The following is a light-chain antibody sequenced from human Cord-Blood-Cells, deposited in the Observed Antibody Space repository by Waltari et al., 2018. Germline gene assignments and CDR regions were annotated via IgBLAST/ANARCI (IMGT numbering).Light chain of an antibody. CDR1: QSISSW. V-gene: IGKV1-5*03. Sequence: DIQMTQSPSTLSASVGDRVTIPCRASQSISSWLAWYQQKPGKAPKLLIYKASSLESGVPSRFSGSGSGTEFTLTISSLQPDDFATYYCQQYNSPYTFGQGTKLEIK. J-gene: IGKJ2*01. CDR2: KAS. CDR3: QQYNSPYT.